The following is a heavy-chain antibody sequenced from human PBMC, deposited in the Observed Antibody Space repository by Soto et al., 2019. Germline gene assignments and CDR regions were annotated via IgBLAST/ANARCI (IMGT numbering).Heavy chain of an antibody. D-gene: IGHD3-10*01. CDR2: IYYSGST. CDR1: GGSISSYY. J-gene: IGHJ4*02. Sequence: SETLSLTCTVSGGSISSYYWSWIRQPPGKGLEWIGYIYYSGSTNYNPSLKSRVTISVDTSKNQFSLKLSSVTAADTAVYYCAGTVRGVIHANIDYWGQGTLVTISS. CDR3: AGTVRGVIHANIDY. V-gene: IGHV4-59*01.